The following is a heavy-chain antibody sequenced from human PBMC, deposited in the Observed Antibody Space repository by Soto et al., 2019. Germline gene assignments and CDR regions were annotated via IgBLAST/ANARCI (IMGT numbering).Heavy chain of an antibody. Sequence: GASVKVSCKASGYTFTSYDIYWVRQATGQGLEWMGWMNPNTGNSGYAQKFQGRVTMNSDTSISTAHMELSSLRSEDTAVYYCARRAETNGWNGFGADKYYFDFWGQGTLVTVSS. V-gene: IGHV1-8*01. CDR1: GYTFTSYD. D-gene: IGHD1-1*01. CDR2: MNPNTGNS. CDR3: ARRAETNGWNGFGADKYYFDF. J-gene: IGHJ4*02.